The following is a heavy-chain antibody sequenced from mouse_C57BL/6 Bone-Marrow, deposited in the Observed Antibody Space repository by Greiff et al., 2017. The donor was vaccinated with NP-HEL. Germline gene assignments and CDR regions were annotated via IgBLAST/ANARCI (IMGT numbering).Heavy chain of an antibody. Sequence: EVQLQQSGPELVKPGASVKISCKASGYSFTGYYMNWVKQSPEKNLEWIGEINPSTGGTTYNQKFKAKATLTVDKSSSTAYMQLKSLTSEDSAVYYCAREETDYFDYWGQGTTLTVSS. V-gene: IGHV1-42*01. CDR1: GYSFTGYY. CDR2: INPSTGGT. J-gene: IGHJ2*01. CDR3: AREETDYFDY.